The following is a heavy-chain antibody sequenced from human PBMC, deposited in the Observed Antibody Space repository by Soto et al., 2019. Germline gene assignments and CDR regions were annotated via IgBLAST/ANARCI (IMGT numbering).Heavy chain of an antibody. CDR3: ANGYSSGYGLRVYYYYGMDV. Sequence: GGSLRLSCAASGFTFSSYAMHWVRQAPGKGLEWVAVISYDGSNKYYADSVKGRFTISRDNSKNTLYLQMNSLRAEDTAVYYCANGYSSGYGLRVYYYYGMDVWGQGTTVTVSS. J-gene: IGHJ6*02. CDR2: ISYDGSNK. D-gene: IGHD3-22*01. V-gene: IGHV3-30-3*01. CDR1: GFTFSSYA.